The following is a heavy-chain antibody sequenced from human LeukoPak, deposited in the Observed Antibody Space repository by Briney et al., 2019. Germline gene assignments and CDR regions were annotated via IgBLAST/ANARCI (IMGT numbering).Heavy chain of an antibody. V-gene: IGHV1-46*01. Sequence: ASVKVSCKASGCTFTSYYIHWVRQAPGQGLEWMGLINPSGGSTNYAQKFQGRVTMTRDTSTSTAYMELSRLRSDDTAVYYCARDLEYLYPGGAFDIWGQGTMVTVSS. D-gene: IGHD3-16*01. CDR2: INPSGGST. CDR1: GCTFTSYY. CDR3: ARDLEYLYPGGAFDI. J-gene: IGHJ3*02.